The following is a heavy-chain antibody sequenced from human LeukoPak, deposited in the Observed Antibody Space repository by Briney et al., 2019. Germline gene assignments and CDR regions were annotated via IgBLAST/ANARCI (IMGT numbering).Heavy chain of an antibody. CDR2: IIPIFNTI. V-gene: IGHV1-69*13. Sequence: SVKVSCKASGGTLSTYSISWVRQAPGQGLEWMGGIIPIFNTINYAQRFQGRVTLTADESTNTAYMELSSLRSEDTAVYYCARGLSRWSTPTSSYYYRMDVWGQGTTVAVFS. J-gene: IGHJ6*02. CDR1: GGTLSTYS. D-gene: IGHD4-23*01. CDR3: ARGLSRWSTPTSSYYYRMDV.